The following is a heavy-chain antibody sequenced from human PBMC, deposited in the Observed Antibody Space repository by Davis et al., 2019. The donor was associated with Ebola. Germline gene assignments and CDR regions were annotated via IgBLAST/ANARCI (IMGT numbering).Heavy chain of an antibody. V-gene: IGHV4-61*01. CDR3: ASESVTPDAFDI. D-gene: IGHD4-11*01. J-gene: IGHJ3*02. Sequence: PSETLSLTCTGSGGSVSSGRYSRSWIRQPPGKGLEWIGYIHYSGSTNYNPSLKSRVTISVDTSKNQFALNLSSVTAADTAVYYCASESVTPDAFDIWGQGTMVTVSS. CDR2: IHYSGST. CDR1: GGSVSSGRYS.